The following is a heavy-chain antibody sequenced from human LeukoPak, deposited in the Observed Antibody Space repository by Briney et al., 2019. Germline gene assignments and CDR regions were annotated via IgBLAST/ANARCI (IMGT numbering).Heavy chain of an antibody. CDR2: MNPNSGNT. D-gene: IGHD6-6*01. J-gene: IGHJ5*02. V-gene: IGHV1-8*01. CDR3: ARGDLKHRSIAARRFDP. Sequence: GASVKVSCKASGYTFTSYDINWVRQATGQGLEWMGWMNPNSGNTGYAQKFQGRVTMTRNTSISTAYMELSSLRSEDTAVYYCARGDLKHRSIAARRFDPWGQGTLVTVSS. CDR1: GYTFTSYD.